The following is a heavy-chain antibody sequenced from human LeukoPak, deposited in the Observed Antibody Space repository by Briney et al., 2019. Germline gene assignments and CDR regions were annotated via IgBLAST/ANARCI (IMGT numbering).Heavy chain of an antibody. D-gene: IGHD2-8*02. J-gene: IGHJ4*01. V-gene: IGHV3-30*04. Sequence: PGRSLRLSCAASGFTFSAYVMHWVRQAPGKGLECVAVISTDGNEKYYADSVKGRFSISRDNSKNTLYLQMSSLRTEDTAVYYCVRDGGYTGGWTYGAGDYWGQGNLVTVSS. CDR1: GFTFSAYV. CDR2: ISTDGNEK. CDR3: VRDGGYTGGWTYGAGDY.